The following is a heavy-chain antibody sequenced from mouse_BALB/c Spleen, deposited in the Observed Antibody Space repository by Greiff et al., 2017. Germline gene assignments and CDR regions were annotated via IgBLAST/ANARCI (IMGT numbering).Heavy chain of an antibody. CDR3: ARGLLRLPFDY. V-gene: IGHV5-17*02. CDR2: ISSGSSTI. Sequence: EVQLVESGGGLVQPGGSRKLSCAASGFTFSSFGMHWVRQAPEKGLEWVAYISSGSSTIYYADTVKGRFTISRDNPKNTLFLQMTSLRSEDTAMYYCARGLLRLPFDYWGQGTTLTVSS. J-gene: IGHJ2*01. CDR1: GFTFSSFG. D-gene: IGHD1-2*01.